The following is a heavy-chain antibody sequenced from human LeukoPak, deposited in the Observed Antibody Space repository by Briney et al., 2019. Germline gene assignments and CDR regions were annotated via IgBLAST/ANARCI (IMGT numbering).Heavy chain of an antibody. CDR2: ISWNSGSI. V-gene: IGHV3-9*01. Sequence: PGGSLRLSCAASGFTIDDYAMHWVRQAPGKGLEWVSGISWNSGSIGYADSVEGRFTISRDNAKNSLYLQMNSLRAEDTALYYCAKALYRYCSGGSCYSDYWGQGTLVTVSS. CDR3: AKALYRYCSGGSCYSDY. CDR1: GFTIDDYA. D-gene: IGHD2-15*01. J-gene: IGHJ4*02.